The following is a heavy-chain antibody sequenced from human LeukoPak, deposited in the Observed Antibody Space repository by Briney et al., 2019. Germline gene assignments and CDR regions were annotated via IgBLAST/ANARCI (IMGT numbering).Heavy chain of an antibody. Sequence: KPSETLSLTCAVYGGSFSGYYWSWIRQPPGKGLEWIGEINHSGSTKYNPSLKSRVTISVDTSKNQFSLKLSSVTAADTAVYYCARASIWFGEFPYWFDPWGQGTLVTVSS. CDR3: ARASIWFGEFPYWFDP. D-gene: IGHD3-10*01. J-gene: IGHJ5*02. V-gene: IGHV4-34*01. CDR1: GGSFSGYY. CDR2: INHSGST.